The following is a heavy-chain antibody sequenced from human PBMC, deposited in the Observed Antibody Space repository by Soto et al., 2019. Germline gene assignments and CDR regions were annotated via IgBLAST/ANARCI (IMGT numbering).Heavy chain of an antibody. CDR1: GYTLTGLS. D-gene: IGHD1-26*01. J-gene: IGHJ6*02. V-gene: IGHV1-24*01. CDR3: ATDREAHPPTYYYGMDV. CDR2: FDPEDGET. Sequence: ASVKVSCKDSGYTLTGLSMHWVRQAPGKGLEWMGGFDPEDGETIYGQKFQGRVTMTEDTSTDTAYMELSSLRSEDTAVYYCATDREAHPPTYYYGMDVWGQGTTVTVSS.